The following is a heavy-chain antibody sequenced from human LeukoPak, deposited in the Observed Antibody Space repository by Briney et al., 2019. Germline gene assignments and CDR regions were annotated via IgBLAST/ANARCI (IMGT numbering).Heavy chain of an antibody. CDR3: ARDGGIGDQLLDY. Sequence: SETQSLTCTVSGGSISSYYWSWIRQPPGKGLEWIGYIYYSGSTNYNPSLKSRVTISVDTSKNQFSLKLSSVTAADTAVYYCARDGGIGDQLLDYWGQGTLATVSS. CDR1: GGSISSYY. V-gene: IGHV4-59*01. J-gene: IGHJ4*02. CDR2: IYYSGST. D-gene: IGHD2-2*01.